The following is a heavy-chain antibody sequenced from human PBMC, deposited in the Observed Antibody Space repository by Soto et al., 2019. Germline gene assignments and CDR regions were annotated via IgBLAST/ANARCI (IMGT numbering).Heavy chain of an antibody. J-gene: IGHJ4*02. D-gene: IGHD3-22*01. CDR2: ISSSGSTI. CDR1: GFTFSRYE. Sequence: GGSLRLSCAASGFTFSRYEMNWVRQAPGKGLEWVSYISSSGSTIYYADSVKGRFTISRDNAKNSLYLQMNSLRAEDTAVYYCARDPHYYDSSGPTSNYWGQGTLVTVSS. CDR3: ARDPHYYDSSGPTSNY. V-gene: IGHV3-48*03.